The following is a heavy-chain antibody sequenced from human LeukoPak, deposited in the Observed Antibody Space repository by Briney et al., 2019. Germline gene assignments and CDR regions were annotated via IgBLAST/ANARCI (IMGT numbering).Heavy chain of an antibody. Sequence: SETLSLTCTVSGGSISGYYWSWVRQPPGKGLEWIGYIYYRGSTTYNPSLKSRVTILVDTSKNQFSLRLSSVTAADTAVYYCARRLPGYYYYMDVWGQGTTVTVSS. V-gene: IGHV4-59*08. CDR3: ARRLPGYYYYMDV. CDR2: IYYRGST. D-gene: IGHD3-22*01. J-gene: IGHJ6*02. CDR1: GGSISGYY.